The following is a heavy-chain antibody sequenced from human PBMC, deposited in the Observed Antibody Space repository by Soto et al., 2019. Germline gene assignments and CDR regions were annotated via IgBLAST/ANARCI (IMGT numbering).Heavy chain of an antibody. CDR1: GFTFSSYA. CDR2: ISYDGSNK. V-gene: IGHV3-30-3*01. D-gene: IGHD5-12*01. CDR3: ARDSNSGYDGRGPYYYYYGMDV. J-gene: IGHJ6*02. Sequence: QVQLVESGGGVVQPGRSLRLSCAASGFTFSSYAMHWVRQAPGKGLEWVAVISYDGSNKYYADSVKGRFTISRDNSKNTLYLQMNSLRAEDTAVYYCARDSNSGYDGRGPYYYYYGMDVWGQGTTVTVSS.